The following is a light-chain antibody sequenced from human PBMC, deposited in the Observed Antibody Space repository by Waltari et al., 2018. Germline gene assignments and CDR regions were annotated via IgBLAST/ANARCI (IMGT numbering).Light chain of an antibody. CDR2: EVS. Sequence: QSALTQPPSASGSPGQSVTISCTGTSSDLGGYAYVPRYQQHPGKAPKPLLYEVSKRPPGVPDRFSGSKSGNTASLTVSGLQGEDEADYYCSSYAGSNNYVAFGGGTKLTVL. V-gene: IGLV2-8*01. CDR1: SSDLGGYAY. CDR3: SSYAGSNNYVA. J-gene: IGLJ2*01.